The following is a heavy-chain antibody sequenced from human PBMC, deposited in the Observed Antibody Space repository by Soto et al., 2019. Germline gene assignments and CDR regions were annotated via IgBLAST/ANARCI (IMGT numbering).Heavy chain of an antibody. CDR1: GGSISSSTYY. Sequence: SETLSLTCTVSGGSISSSTYYWGWMRQPPGKGLEWIASFFIGGNTYYNPSLKSRVTISVDTSKNQFSLKLSSVTAADTAVYFWARRHGPDIAAYYWGQGLLVTVAS. V-gene: IGHV4-39*01. J-gene: IGHJ4*02. CDR3: ARRHGPDIAAYY. D-gene: IGHD3-10*01. CDR2: FFIGGNT.